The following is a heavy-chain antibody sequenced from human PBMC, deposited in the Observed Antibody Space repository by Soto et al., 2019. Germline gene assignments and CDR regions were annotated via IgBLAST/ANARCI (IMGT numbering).Heavy chain of an antibody. D-gene: IGHD2-15*01. CDR1: GFTFSHAW. Sequence: PGGSLRLSCAASGFTFSHAWLSWVRQAPGKGLEWVGRIKSKADGETKDYGAPVRGRFTISRDDAKDTLYLQMNSLRIEDTAVYYCCVVKRLDQYSTSGYWFDPWGQGTRVTVSS. CDR2: IKSKADGETK. V-gene: IGHV3-15*01. J-gene: IGHJ5*02. CDR3: CVVKRLDQYSTSGYWFDP.